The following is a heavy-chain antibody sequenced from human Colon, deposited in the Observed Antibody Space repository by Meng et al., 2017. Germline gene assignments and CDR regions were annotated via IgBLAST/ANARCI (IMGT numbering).Heavy chain of an antibody. D-gene: IGHD1-7*01. J-gene: IGHJ4*02. CDR1: GFTFSSYW. Sequence: SWGGLVQPGGSLRLSCAASGFTFSSYWMHWVRQAPGKGLVWVSRINKDGSSTRYADSVKGRFTISRDNAKNTLYLQMNSLRAEDTAVYYCAKDLNWNSFDYWGQGALVTVSS. CDR2: INKDGSST. CDR3: AKDLNWNSFDY. V-gene: IGHV3-74*01.